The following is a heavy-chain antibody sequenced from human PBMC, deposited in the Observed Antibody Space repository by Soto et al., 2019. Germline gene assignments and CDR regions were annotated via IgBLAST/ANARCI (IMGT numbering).Heavy chain of an antibody. CDR3: TRVSDCSGGRCYPEDYYYYYGMDV. CDR1: GFTFGDYA. V-gene: IGHV3-49*04. Sequence: SLRLSCTASGFTFGDYAMSWVRQAPGKGLEWVGFIRSKAYGGTTEYAASVKGRFTISRDDSKSIAYLQMNSLKTEDTAVYYCTRVSDCSGGRCYPEDYYYYYGMDVWGQGTTVTVYS. CDR2: IRSKAYGGTT. J-gene: IGHJ6*02. D-gene: IGHD2-15*01.